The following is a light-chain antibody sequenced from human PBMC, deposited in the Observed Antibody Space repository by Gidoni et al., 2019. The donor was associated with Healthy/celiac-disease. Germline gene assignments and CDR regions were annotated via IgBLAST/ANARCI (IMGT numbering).Light chain of an antibody. J-gene: IGKJ1*01. V-gene: IGKV1-39*01. Sequence: DTKRTQSPSSLSASVGDRVTITCRASQSISSYLNWYQQKPGKAPKLLIYAASSLQSGVPSRFSGSGSGTDFTLTISSLQPEDFATYYCQQSYSTPRAFXXXTKVEIK. CDR3: QQSYSTPRA. CDR2: AAS. CDR1: QSISSY.